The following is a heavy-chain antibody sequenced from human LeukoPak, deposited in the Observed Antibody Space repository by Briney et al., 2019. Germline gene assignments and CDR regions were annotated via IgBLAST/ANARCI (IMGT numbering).Heavy chain of an antibody. J-gene: IGHJ4*02. CDR1: GYSFTSYW. CDR3: ARGAYYYDSSGYWGGY. V-gene: IGHV5-51*01. CDR2: IYPGDSDT. Sequence: GESLKISCKGSGYSFTSYWIGWVRQTPGKGLEWMGIIYPGDSDTRYSPSFQGQVTISADKSISTAYLQWSSLKASDTAMYYCARGAYYYDSSGYWGGYWGQGTLVTVSS. D-gene: IGHD3-22*01.